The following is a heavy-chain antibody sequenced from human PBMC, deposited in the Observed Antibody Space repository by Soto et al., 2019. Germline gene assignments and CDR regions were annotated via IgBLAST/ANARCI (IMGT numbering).Heavy chain of an antibody. D-gene: IGHD5-18*01. CDR3: ARGGMDTSMVSNWFDP. J-gene: IGHJ5*02. CDR2: IYSSGVT. Sequence: QVQLQESGPGLVKPSETLSLTCTVSGGSITGYYWTWIRQPPGKGLECIGYIYSSGVTNYSPYLTSRVTMSVDTFNNQLSLKLRSVTAADTAIYYCARGGMDTSMVSNWFDPWGQGTLVTVSP. CDR1: GGSITGYY. V-gene: IGHV4-59*01.